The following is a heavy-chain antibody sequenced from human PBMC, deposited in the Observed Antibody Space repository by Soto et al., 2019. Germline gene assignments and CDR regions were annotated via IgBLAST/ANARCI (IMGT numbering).Heavy chain of an antibody. V-gene: IGHV1-18*01. D-gene: IGHD3-3*01. J-gene: IGHJ2*01. CDR3: ARDSHDTIFFFQAEAGIRDTVPVSAFLLNRSSDL. CDR2: ISAYNGNT. Sequence: GQGLEWMGWISAYNGNTNYAQKLQGRVTMTTDTSTSTAYMELRSLRSDDTAVYYCARDSHDTIFFFQAEAGIRDTVPVSAFLLNRSSDL.